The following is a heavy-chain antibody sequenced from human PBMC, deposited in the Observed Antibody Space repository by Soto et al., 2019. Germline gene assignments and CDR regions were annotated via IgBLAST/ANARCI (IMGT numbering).Heavy chain of an antibody. V-gene: IGHV1-18*01. Sequence: QVQLVQSGTEVKKPGASVKVSCKTSGYTFTNFGISWVRQAPEQGLEWMGWISAFNGHTHHAQKFQGRVTLTTDTSTTTAFLELRSLRSDDTAVYYCAREPPRATAGLNYFDPWGQGTLVSVSS. J-gene: IGHJ5*02. CDR2: ISAFNGHT. CDR1: GYTFTNFG. CDR3: AREPPRATAGLNYFDP. D-gene: IGHD6-13*01.